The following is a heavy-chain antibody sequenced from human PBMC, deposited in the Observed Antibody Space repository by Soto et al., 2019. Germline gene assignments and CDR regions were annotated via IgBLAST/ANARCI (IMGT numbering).Heavy chain of an antibody. CDR3: ARGYYDSTAYFDY. CDR2: IYSGGST. Sequence: GGSLRLSCAASGFTVSTHYMTWVRQAPGKGLEWVSLIYSGGSTYYADSVKGRFTISGDNTKNMLYLQMNNLRAGDTAVYYCARGYYDSTAYFDYWGQGTLVTVSS. D-gene: IGHD3-22*01. CDR1: GFTVSTHY. J-gene: IGHJ4*02. V-gene: IGHV3-53*01.